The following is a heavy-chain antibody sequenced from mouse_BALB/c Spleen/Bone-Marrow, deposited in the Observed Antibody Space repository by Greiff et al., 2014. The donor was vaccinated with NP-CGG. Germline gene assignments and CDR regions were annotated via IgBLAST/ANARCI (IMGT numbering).Heavy chain of an antibody. CDR2: INPYNGDT. V-gene: IGHV1-37*01. J-gene: IGHJ3*01. CDR1: GYSFTGYF. Sequence: VQLQQSGPELVKPGASVKISCKASGYSFTGYFMNWVKQGHGKSLEWIGRINPYNGDTFYNQKFKGKATLTVDKSSSTAHMELLSLTSEDSAVYYCGRSYGYDDWFAYWGQGTLVTVSA. CDR3: GRSYGYDDWFAY. D-gene: IGHD2-2*01.